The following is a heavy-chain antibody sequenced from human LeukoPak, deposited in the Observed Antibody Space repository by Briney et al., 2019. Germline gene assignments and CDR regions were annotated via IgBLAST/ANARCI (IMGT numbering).Heavy chain of an antibody. Sequence: SETLSLTCAVYGGSFSGYYWSWIRRPPGKGLEWIGEINHRGSTNYNPSLKSRVTISVDTSRNQFSLKLSSVTAADTAVCYCARGRRVGYCSGGSCYKGPWFDPWGQGTLVTVSS. V-gene: IGHV4-34*01. D-gene: IGHD2-15*01. J-gene: IGHJ5*02. CDR2: INHRGST. CDR1: GGSFSGYY. CDR3: ARGRRVGYCSGGSCYKGPWFDP.